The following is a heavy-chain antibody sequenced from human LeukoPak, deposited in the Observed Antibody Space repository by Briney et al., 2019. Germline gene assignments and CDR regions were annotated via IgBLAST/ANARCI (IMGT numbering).Heavy chain of an antibody. CDR1: GDSISSAGYY. CDR2: IYSGGST. CDR3: ARDAVLAAAEGI. J-gene: IGHJ4*02. D-gene: IGHD6-13*01. Sequence: SETLSLTCSVSGDSISSAGYYWNWIRQHPGKGLEWIGYIYSGGSTYYNPSLKSRLTISVDTSKNQFSLKLSPVTAADTAVYYCARDAVLAAAEGIWGQGTLVTVSS. V-gene: IGHV4-31*03.